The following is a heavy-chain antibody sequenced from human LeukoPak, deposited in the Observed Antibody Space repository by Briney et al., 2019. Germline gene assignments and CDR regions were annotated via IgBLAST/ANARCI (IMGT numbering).Heavy chain of an antibody. CDR1: GFTFRDYE. V-gene: IGHV3-48*03. CDR2: IRNTGSTI. Sequence: PGRSLRLSCEASGFTFRDYEMNWVRQAPGKGLEWVSYIRNTGSTIYYADSVKGRFTISRDNAKNSLFLQMNSLRAEDTAVYYCARADMAVVPVFDYWGQGTLVTVFS. D-gene: IGHD6-19*01. CDR3: ARADMAVVPVFDY. J-gene: IGHJ4*02.